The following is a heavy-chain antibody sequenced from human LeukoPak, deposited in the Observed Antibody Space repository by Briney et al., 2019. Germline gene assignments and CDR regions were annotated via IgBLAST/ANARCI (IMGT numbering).Heavy chain of an antibody. CDR3: ARGGSYYF. J-gene: IGHJ4*02. CDR2: IYYSGST. Sequence: SETLSLTCTVSGGSISSSSYYWGWVRQPPGRGVEWIGSIYYSGSTYYNPSLKTRVTISIDTSNNQFSLKLSSVTAADTAVYYCARGGSYYFWGQGTLVTVSS. V-gene: IGHV4-39*01. D-gene: IGHD3-10*01. CDR1: GGSISSSSYY.